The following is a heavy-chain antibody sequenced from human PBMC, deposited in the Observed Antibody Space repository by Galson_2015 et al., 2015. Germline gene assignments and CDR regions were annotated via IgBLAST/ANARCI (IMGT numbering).Heavy chain of an antibody. CDR1: GFTLSSYW. CDR2: INTDGSST. V-gene: IGHV3-74*01. Sequence: SLRLSCAASGFTLSSYWMHWVRQAPGKGLVWVSRINTDGSSTNYADSVKGRFTISRDNAKNTLYLQMNSQRDEDTAVYYCARGGCSSTSCLDYWGQGTLLTVSS. J-gene: IGHJ4*02. D-gene: IGHD2-2*01. CDR3: ARGGCSSTSCLDY.